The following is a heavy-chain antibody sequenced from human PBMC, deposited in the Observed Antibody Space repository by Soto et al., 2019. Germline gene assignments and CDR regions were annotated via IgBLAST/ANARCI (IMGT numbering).Heavy chain of an antibody. Sequence: SVKVSCKASGGTFSSYAISWVRQAPGQGLEWMGGIIPIFGTANYAQKFQGRVTITADESTSTAYMELSSLRSEDTAVYYCARHTIFGVVIIPDFDYWGQGTLVTVSS. J-gene: IGHJ4*02. CDR2: IIPIFGTA. CDR3: ARHTIFGVVIIPDFDY. CDR1: GGTFSSYA. V-gene: IGHV1-69*13. D-gene: IGHD3-3*01.